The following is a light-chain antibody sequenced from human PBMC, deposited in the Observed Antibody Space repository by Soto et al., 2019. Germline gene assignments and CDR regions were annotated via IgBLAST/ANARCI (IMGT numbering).Light chain of an antibody. V-gene: IGKV2-28*01. CDR3: MQALQTPFT. J-gene: IGKJ4*01. CDR1: QSLLHSNRNNY. Sequence: DIVMTQSPLSLPVTPGEPASISCRSSQSLLHSNRNNYLDWYLQKPGQSPQLLIYLGSNRASGVPDRFSGSGSGTDFTLKISRVEAEDVGVYYCMQALQTPFTFGGGTKVDIK. CDR2: LGS.